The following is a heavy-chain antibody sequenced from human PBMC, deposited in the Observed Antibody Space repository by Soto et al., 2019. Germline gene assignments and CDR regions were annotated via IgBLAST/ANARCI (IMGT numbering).Heavy chain of an antibody. CDR1: GGSIRSYY. CDR2: IYYSGST. J-gene: IGHJ5*02. CDR3: ARALRLGYCSSTSCTENWFDP. D-gene: IGHD2-2*01. V-gene: IGHV4-59*01. Sequence: SETLSLTCTVSGGSIRSYYWSWIRQPPGKGLEWIGYIYYSGSTNYNPSLKSRVTISVDTSKNQFSLKLSSVTAADTAVYYCARALRLGYCSSTSCTENWFDPWGQGTLVTVSS.